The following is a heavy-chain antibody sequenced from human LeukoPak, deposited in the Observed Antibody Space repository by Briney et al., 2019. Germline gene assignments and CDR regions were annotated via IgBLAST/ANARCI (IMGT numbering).Heavy chain of an antibody. J-gene: IGHJ3*02. CDR1: GGSISSYY. D-gene: IGHD6-19*01. V-gene: IGHV4-59*08. CDR3: ARPHSSGWYGGFDI. CDR2: IYYSGST. Sequence: SETLSLTCTVSGGSISSYYWSWIRQPPGKGLEWIGYIYYSGSTSYNPSLKSRVTISLDTSKNQFSLKLRSVTAADTAVYYCARPHSSGWYGGFDIWGQGTMLTVSS.